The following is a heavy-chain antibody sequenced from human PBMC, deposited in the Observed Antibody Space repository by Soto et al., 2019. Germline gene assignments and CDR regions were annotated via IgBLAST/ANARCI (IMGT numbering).Heavy chain of an antibody. D-gene: IGHD2-2*01. CDR1: GGTFSSST. CDR3: ARDLVSVVVPAAPLDY. V-gene: IGHV1-69*08. CDR2: IIPILGIA. Sequence: QVQLVQSGAEVKKPGSSVKVSCKASGGTFSSSTISWVRQAPGQGLEWMGRIIPILGIANYAQKFQGRVTITADKSPSTAYRELSSLRSEETAVYYCARDLVSVVVPAAPLDYWGQGTLVTVSS. J-gene: IGHJ4*02.